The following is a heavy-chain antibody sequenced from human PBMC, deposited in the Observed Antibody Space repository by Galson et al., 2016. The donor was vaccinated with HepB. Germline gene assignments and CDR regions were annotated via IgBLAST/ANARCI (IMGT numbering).Heavy chain of an antibody. J-gene: IGHJ4*02. V-gene: IGHV3-30*18. D-gene: IGHD2-2*01. Sequence: SLRLSCAASGFTFSSYGMPWVRPAPGHRLNCMSFISYDRSNKLYADSVKRRFTISRDNSKKTLYLQMNSLRAEDTAVYYCAKDGRIYCSSASCHDHFHYWGQGTLVTVSS. CDR1: GFTFSSYG. CDR2: ISYDRSNK. CDR3: AKDGRIYCSSASCHDHFHY.